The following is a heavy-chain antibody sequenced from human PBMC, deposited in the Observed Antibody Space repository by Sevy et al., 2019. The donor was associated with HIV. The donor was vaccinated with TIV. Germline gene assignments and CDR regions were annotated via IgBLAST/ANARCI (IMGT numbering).Heavy chain of an antibody. V-gene: IGHV3-11*01. CDR3: ARVMRDGYSGGGGFDY. J-gene: IGHJ4*02. CDR1: GFIFTDYY. Sequence: GGSLRLSCAASGFIFTDYYMSWIRQAPGKGLECVSYISSRHANINYADSVKGRFTISRDNTENSLYLQVNSLRAEDTAIYYWARVMRDGYSGGGGFDYWGQGALVTVSS. D-gene: IGHD5-12*01. CDR2: ISSRHANI.